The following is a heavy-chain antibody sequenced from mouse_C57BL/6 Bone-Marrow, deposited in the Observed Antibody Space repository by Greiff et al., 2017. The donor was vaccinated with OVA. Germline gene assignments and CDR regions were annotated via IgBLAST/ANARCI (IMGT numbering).Heavy chain of an antibody. CDR2: INPSSGYT. V-gene: IGHV1-4*01. J-gene: IGHJ3*01. CDR3: APLLRGFAY. Sequence: LVESGAELARPGASVKMSCKASGYTFTSYTMHWVKQRPGQGLEWIGYINPSSGYTKYNQKFKDKATLTADKSSSTAYMQLSSLTSEDSAVYYCAPLLRGFAYWGQGTLVTVSA. CDR1: GYTFTSYT. D-gene: IGHD1-1*01.